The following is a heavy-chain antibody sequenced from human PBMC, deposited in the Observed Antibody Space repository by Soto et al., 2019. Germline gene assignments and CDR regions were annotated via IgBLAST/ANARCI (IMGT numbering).Heavy chain of an antibody. J-gene: IGHJ4*02. CDR1: GGPFNGYF. Sequence: ETLSLTCAGYGGPFNGYFWGWIRQPPGKGLEWIGEINHSGSTTYNPSLKSRVTISIDKSRNQFSLRLTSVTAADTAVYYCARGGIAARILDYWGLGTLVTVSS. CDR2: INHSGST. CDR3: ARGGIAARILDY. D-gene: IGHD6-6*01. V-gene: IGHV4-34*01.